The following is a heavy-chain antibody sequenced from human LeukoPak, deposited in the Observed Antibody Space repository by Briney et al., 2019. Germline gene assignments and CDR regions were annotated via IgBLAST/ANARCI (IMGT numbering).Heavy chain of an antibody. CDR2: IYYSGST. Sequence: PSETLSLTCTGSGVSISSYYWSWIRQPPGKGLKWIGYIYYSGSTNYNPSLKSRVTISVDTSKNQFSLKLSSVTAADTAVYYCARDPYHFDSSGYYYAGGWGQGTLVTVSS. J-gene: IGHJ4*02. CDR3: ARDPYHFDSSGYYYAGG. V-gene: IGHV4-59*12. D-gene: IGHD3-22*01. CDR1: GVSISSYY.